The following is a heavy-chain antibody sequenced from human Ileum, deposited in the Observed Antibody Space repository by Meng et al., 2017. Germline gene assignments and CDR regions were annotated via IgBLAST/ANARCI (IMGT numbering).Heavy chain of an antibody. J-gene: IGHJ5*01. CDR1: GGSIGSSNW. D-gene: IGHD2-2*01. CDR2: IYHSGSP. V-gene: IGHV4-4*02. Sequence: QGQRQESGQGLVKPSGTLSLTCAVSGGSIGSSNWWTWVRQAPGKGLEWIGEIYHSGSPNYNPSLKSRVTISVDKSQNQFSLKLNSVTAADTAVYYCARVVGGPASMSGWFDPWGQGTLVTVSS. CDR3: ARVVGGPASMSGWFDP.